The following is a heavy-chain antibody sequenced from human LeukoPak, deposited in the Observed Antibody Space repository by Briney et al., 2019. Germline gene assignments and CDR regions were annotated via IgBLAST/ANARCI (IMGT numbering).Heavy chain of an antibody. D-gene: IGHD3-16*01. CDR1: GFTFSSYW. J-gene: IGHJ6*02. Sequence: GSLRLSCAASGFTFSSYWMNWARQAPGRGLEWVASINHNGNVNYYVDSVKGRFTISRDNAKNSLYLQMSNLRAEDTAVYFCARGGGLDVWGQGATVTVSS. V-gene: IGHV3-7*03. CDR2: INHNGNVN. CDR3: ARGGGLDV.